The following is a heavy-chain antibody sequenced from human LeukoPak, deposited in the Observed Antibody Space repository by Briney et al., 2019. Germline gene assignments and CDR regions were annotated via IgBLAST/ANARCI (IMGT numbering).Heavy chain of an antibody. CDR1: GFTFSSYA. V-gene: IGHV3-23*01. D-gene: IGHD2-2*01. Sequence: GGSLRLSCAASGFTFSSYAMSWVRQAPGKGLQWVSAISGSGGSTYYADSVKGRFTISRDNSKNTLYLQMNSLRAEDTAVYYCAKDQRYCSRTSCHNSYGYWGQGTLVSVSS. J-gene: IGHJ4*02. CDR2: ISGSGGST. CDR3: AKDQRYCSRTSCHNSYGY.